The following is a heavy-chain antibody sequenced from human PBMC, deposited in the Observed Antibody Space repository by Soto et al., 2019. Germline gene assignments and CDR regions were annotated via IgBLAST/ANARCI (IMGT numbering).Heavy chain of an antibody. V-gene: IGHV1-69*01. CDR3: ATFGPLMSGYDSPLDY. CDR1: GGTFTSFG. Sequence: QVQLVQSGAEVKRPGSSVKVSCKASGGTFTSFGISWVRQAPGQGLEWVGGIIPIFATANYAQKFLGRVAITADESTSTAYMDLSSLSSDDTAVFYCATFGPLMSGYDSPLDYWGKGTLVTVSS. D-gene: IGHD5-12*01. CDR2: IIPIFATA. J-gene: IGHJ4*02.